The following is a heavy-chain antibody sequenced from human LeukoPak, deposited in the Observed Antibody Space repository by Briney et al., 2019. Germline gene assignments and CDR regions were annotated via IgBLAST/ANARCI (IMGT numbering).Heavy chain of an antibody. D-gene: IGHD2-2*01. CDR1: GFTFSSYS. CDR2: ISSSSSTI. CDR3: ARRQIVVVPAAMDYYYYMDV. V-gene: IGHV3-48*01. J-gene: IGHJ6*03. Sequence: GGSLRLSCAASGFTFSSYSMNLVRQAPGKGLEWVSYISSSSSTIYYADSVKGRFTISRDNAKNSLYLQMNSLRAEDTAVYYCARRQIVVVPAAMDYYYYMDVWGKGTTVTVSS.